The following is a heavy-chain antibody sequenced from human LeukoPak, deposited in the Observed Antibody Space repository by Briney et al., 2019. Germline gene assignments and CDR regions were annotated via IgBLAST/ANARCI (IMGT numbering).Heavy chain of an antibody. D-gene: IGHD3-10*01. Sequence: GGSLRLSCAASGFRFSDYYMSWIRQAPGKGLEWVSSISRGGNSKYFADSVKGRFTISRDNAKNSLDLQMDSLTPEDTAVYYCARDQFVDSWGQGTLVTVSS. V-gene: IGHV3-11*01. J-gene: IGHJ4*02. CDR2: ISRGGNSK. CDR3: ARDQFVDS. CDR1: GFRFSDYY.